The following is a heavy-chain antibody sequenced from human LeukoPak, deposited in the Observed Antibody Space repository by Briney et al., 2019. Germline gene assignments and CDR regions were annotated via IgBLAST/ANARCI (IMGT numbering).Heavy chain of an antibody. D-gene: IGHD6-13*01. CDR2: ISWNSGSI. J-gene: IGHJ4*02. CDR3: AKDLSPGLAAAGDY. Sequence: PGGSLRLSCAASGFTFDDYAMHWVRQAPGKGLEWVSGISWNSGSIGYADSVKGRFTISRDNAKNSLYLQMNSLRAEDTALYYCAKDLSPGLAAAGDYWGQGTLVTVSS. V-gene: IGHV3-9*01. CDR1: GFTFDDYA.